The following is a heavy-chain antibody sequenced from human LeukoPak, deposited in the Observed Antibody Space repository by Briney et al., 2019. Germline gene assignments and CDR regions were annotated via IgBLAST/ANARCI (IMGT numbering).Heavy chain of an antibody. J-gene: IGHJ5*02. V-gene: IGHV3-7*05. CDR1: GFTFSSYW. CDR3: AREGILGYCSSTSCYQWNWFDP. CDR2: IKQDGSEK. Sequence: GGSLRLSCAASGFTFSSYWMSWVRQAPGKGLEWVANIKQDGSEKYYVGSVKGRFTISRDNAKNSLYLQMNSLRAEDTAVYYCAREGILGYCSSTSCYQWNWFDPWGQGTLVTVSS. D-gene: IGHD2-2*01.